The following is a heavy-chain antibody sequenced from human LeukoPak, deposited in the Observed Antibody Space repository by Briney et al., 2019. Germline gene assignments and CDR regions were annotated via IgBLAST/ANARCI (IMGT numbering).Heavy chain of an antibody. CDR2: IKQDGSEK. Sequence: GGSLRLSCAASGFTFSSYWMSWVRQAPGKGLEWVANIKQDGSEKYYVDSVKGRFTISRDNAKNSLYLQMNSLRAEDTALYYCAKDIGSLTYYYDSSGYSGPLDIWGQGTMVTVSS. CDR1: GFTFSSYW. V-gene: IGHV3-7*03. J-gene: IGHJ3*02. D-gene: IGHD3-22*01. CDR3: AKDIGSLTYYYDSSGYSGPLDI.